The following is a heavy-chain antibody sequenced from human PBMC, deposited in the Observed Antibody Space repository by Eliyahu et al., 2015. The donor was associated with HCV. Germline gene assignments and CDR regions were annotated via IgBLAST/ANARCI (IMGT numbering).Heavy chain of an antibody. J-gene: IGHJ4*02. CDR2: FDPEDGET. CDR1: GXTLTXLX. CDR3: ATDQARWLQFGFDY. V-gene: IGHV1-24*01. Sequence: QVQLVQSGAEVKKPGASGKVSCKVSGXTLTXLXMHWVRQAPGKGLEXMGGFDPEDGETIYEQKFQGRVTMTEDTSTDTAYMELSSLRSEDTAVYYCATDQARWLQFGFDYWGQGTLVTVSS. D-gene: IGHD5-24*01.